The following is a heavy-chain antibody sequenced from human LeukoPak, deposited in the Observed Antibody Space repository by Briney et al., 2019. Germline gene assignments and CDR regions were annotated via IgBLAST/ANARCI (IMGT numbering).Heavy chain of an antibody. V-gene: IGHV3-23*01. D-gene: IGHD2-21*01. J-gene: IGHJ4*02. CDR2: VSSSGANT. CDR1: GFMFSSYG. Sequence: GGSLRLSCAASGFMFSSYGMHWVRQAPGKGLEWVSLVSSSGANTYYADSVKGRFTISRDNSKNTVYLQMNSLRAEDTAIYYCAKDIQGSYWGQGTLVTVSS. CDR3: AKDIQGSY.